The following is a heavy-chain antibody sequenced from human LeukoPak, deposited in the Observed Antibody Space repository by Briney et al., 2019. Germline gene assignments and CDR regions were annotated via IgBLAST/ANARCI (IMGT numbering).Heavy chain of an antibody. Sequence: GGSLGLSCAASGFTFSSYALNWVRQAPRKGLEWVSGISNNGVNRNYADSVKGRFTISRDNSKNTLYLQMNSLRAEDTAVYYCAKGEFGRGWPNWGQGTLVTVSS. CDR1: GFTFSSYA. V-gene: IGHV3-23*01. CDR2: ISNNGVNR. CDR3: AKGEFGRGWPN. J-gene: IGHJ4*02. D-gene: IGHD6-19*01.